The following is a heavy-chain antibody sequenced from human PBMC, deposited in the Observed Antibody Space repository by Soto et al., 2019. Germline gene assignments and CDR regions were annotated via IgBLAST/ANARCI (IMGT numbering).Heavy chain of an antibody. Sequence: ASVKVSCKASGYTFTSYDINWVRQATGQGLEWMGWMNPNRGNTGYAQKFQGRVTMTRNTSISTAYMELSSLRSEDTAVYYCAREGILWFGELLPFGMDVWGQGTTVTVSS. D-gene: IGHD3-10*01. V-gene: IGHV1-8*01. CDR2: MNPNRGNT. J-gene: IGHJ6*02. CDR3: AREGILWFGELLPFGMDV. CDR1: GYTFTSYD.